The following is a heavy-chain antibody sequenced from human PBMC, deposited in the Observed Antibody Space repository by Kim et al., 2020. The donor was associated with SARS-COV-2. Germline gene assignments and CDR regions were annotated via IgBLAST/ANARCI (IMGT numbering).Heavy chain of an antibody. CDR1: GYTFTTYA. D-gene: IGHD3-16*01. CDR2: INCGSGTT. CDR3: AREGGFWGGTPDGLDV. J-gene: IGHJ6*02. V-gene: IGHV1-3*01. Sequence: ASVKVSCKASGYTFTTYAMHWVRQAPGQRLEWMGWINCGSGTTKYSQRLQDRITITRDTSASSAYMELSSLRSEDTAVYYCAREGGFWGGTPDGLDVWG.